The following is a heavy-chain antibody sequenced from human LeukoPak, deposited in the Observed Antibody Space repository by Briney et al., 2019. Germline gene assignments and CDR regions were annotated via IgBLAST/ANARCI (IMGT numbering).Heavy chain of an antibody. Sequence: PGGSLGLSCAASGFTFSSYWMNWVRQVPGKGLEWVANINQDGSEKYYVDSVKGRFTISRDNAKNSLYLQMNSLRAEDTAVYYCARDVERDGYNDNYFDYWGQGTLVTVSS. CDR1: GFTFSSYW. J-gene: IGHJ4*02. CDR3: ARDVERDGYNDNYFDY. V-gene: IGHV3-7*01. D-gene: IGHD5-24*01. CDR2: INQDGSEK.